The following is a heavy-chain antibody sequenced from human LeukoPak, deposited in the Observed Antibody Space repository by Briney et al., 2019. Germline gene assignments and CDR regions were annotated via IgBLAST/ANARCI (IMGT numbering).Heavy chain of an antibody. CDR2: ISGSGGST. CDR3: PKDWRYFDY. Sequence: GGSLRRSCAASGFTFTSYAMSWVRQAPGKGLEWVSAISGSGGSTYYADSVKGRFTISRDNSKNTLYLQMNSLRAEDTAVYYCPKDWRYFDYWGQGTLVPVSS. D-gene: IGHD3-9*01. CDR1: GFTFTSYA. V-gene: IGHV3-23*01. J-gene: IGHJ4*02.